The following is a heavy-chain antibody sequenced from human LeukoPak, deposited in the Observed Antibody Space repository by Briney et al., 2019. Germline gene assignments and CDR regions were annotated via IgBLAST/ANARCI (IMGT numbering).Heavy chain of an antibody. V-gene: IGHV3-23*01. J-gene: IGHJ4*02. D-gene: IGHD2-15*01. CDR1: EFTFSNYV. CDR2: ISNNGGYT. Sequence: GGSLRLSCAASEFTFSNYVMNWVRQAPGKGLEWVSAISNNGGYTYYADSVQGRFTISRDNSKSTLCLQMNSLRAEDTAVYYCAKQLGYCSDGSCYFPYWGQGTLVTVSS. CDR3: AKQLGYCSDGSCYFPY.